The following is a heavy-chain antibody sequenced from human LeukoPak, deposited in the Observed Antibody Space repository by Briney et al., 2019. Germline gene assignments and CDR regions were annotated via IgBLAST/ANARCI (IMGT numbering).Heavy chain of an antibody. CDR3: ANTAATV. J-gene: IGHJ1*01. CDR2: IGSTGGST. D-gene: IGHD6-13*01. V-gene: IGHV3-64D*09. Sequence: GGSLRLSCSASGFTFSSYAMYWVRQAPGKGLDYVSTIGSTGGSTDYADSVKGRLTISRDNSKNTLYLQMSSLRVEDTAVYYCANTAATVWGQGTLVTVSS. CDR1: GFTFSSYA.